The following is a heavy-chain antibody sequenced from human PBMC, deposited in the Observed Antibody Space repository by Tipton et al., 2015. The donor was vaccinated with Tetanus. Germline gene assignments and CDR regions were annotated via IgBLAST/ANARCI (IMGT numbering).Heavy chain of an antibody. Sequence: SGFTFSTYSMNWVRQAPGKGPEWVSSISGSSKYIFYADSVRGRFTISRDNARNSVYLQMNSLRVEDTAVYYCVRDGGSSGWLAYWGQGTLVTVSS. D-gene: IGHD6-19*01. CDR1: GFTFSTYS. CDR3: VRDGGSSGWLAY. V-gene: IGHV3-21*04. CDR2: ISGSSKYI. J-gene: IGHJ4*02.